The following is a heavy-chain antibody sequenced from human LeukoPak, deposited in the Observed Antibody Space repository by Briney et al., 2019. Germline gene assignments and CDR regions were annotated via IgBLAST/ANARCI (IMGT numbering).Heavy chain of an antibody. J-gene: IGHJ4*02. D-gene: IGHD1-1*01. Sequence: ASVKVSCKVSGYTLTELSMHWVRQAPGKGLEWMGGFDPEDGETIYAQKFQGRVTMTEDTSTDTAYMELSSLRSEDTAVYYCATDRINNWNRPFDYWGQGTLVTVSS. CDR1: GYTLTELS. V-gene: IGHV1-24*01. CDR2: FDPEDGET. CDR3: ATDRINNWNRPFDY.